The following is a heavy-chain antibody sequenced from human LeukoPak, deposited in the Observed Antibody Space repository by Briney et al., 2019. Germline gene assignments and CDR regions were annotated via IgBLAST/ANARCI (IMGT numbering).Heavy chain of an antibody. J-gene: IGHJ5*02. D-gene: IGHD3-22*01. CDR1: GFTFSSYG. CDR3: ARDIKHYDTSGYYTENWFDP. V-gene: IGHV3-33*01. CDR2: IWYDGTND. Sequence: GGSLRLSCAASGFTFSSYGMHWVRQAPGKGLEWVAVIWYDGTNDYYADSVKGRFTISRDNSKDTLFLHMNSLRAKDTAVYYCARDIKHYDTSGYYTENWFDPWGQGTLVIVSS.